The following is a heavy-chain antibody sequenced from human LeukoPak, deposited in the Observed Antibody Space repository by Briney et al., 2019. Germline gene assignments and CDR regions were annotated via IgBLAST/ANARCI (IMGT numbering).Heavy chain of an antibody. CDR1: GFIFSGHG. D-gene: IGHD3-10*01. Sequence: GGSLRLSCAASGFIFSGHGMRWVRQAPGKGPEWVSAISGGGDTTYYADSVKGRFTISRDNSKNTLYLQMNSLRAEDTALYFCAKARGFAEFDYWGQGTLVTVSS. J-gene: IGHJ4*02. V-gene: IGHV3-23*01. CDR3: AKARGFAEFDY. CDR2: ISGGGDTT.